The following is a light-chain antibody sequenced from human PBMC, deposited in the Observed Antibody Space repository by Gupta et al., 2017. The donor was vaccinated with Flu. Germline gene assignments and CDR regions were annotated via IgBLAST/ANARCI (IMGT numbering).Light chain of an antibody. CDR3: QQYGT. Sequence: EILLTQSPGTLSLSPGQTATLSCRISRSVSTMYISWYQQKPGQAPRLLIYGASNKATGVPDRFRGRGSGTDFALTISRLEPEDSAVYYCQQYGTFGPGTRLEIK. CDR2: GAS. CDR1: RSVSTMY. V-gene: IGKV3-20*01. J-gene: IGKJ5*01.